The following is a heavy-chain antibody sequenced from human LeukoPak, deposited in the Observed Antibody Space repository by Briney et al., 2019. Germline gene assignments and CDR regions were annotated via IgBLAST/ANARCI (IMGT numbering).Heavy chain of an antibody. CDR3: ATDIAAAGPNAFDY. CDR1: GYTFTSYG. D-gene: IGHD6-13*01. CDR2: ISAYNGNT. Sequence: ASVKVSCKASGYTFTSYGISWVRQSPGQGLEWMGWISAYNGNTNYAQKLQGRVTMTTDTSTSTAYMELRSPRSDDTAVYYCATDIAAAGPNAFDYWGQGTLVTVSS. V-gene: IGHV1-18*01. J-gene: IGHJ4*02.